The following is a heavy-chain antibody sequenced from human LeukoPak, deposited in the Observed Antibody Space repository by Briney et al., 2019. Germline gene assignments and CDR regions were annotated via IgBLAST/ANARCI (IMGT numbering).Heavy chain of an antibody. Sequence: PGGSLRLSCAASGFTFSSYGMHWVRQAPGKGLEWVAVISYDGSNKYYADSVKGRFTISRDNSKNTLYLQMNSLRAEDTAVYYCARKWDYDSSGYYFWPDVAPSTLDYWGQGTLVTVSS. J-gene: IGHJ4*02. CDR1: GFTFSSYG. CDR2: ISYDGSNK. CDR3: ARKWDYDSSGYYFWPDVAPSTLDY. V-gene: IGHV3-30*03. D-gene: IGHD3-22*01.